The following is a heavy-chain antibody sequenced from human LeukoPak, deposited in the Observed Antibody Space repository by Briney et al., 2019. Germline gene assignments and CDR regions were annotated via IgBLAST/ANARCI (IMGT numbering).Heavy chain of an antibody. J-gene: IGHJ4*02. CDR3: ATEKVPRYFDRLPSHYFDY. Sequence: GSLRLSCAASGFTFSSYAMSWVRQAPGKGLEWVSAISGSGGSTYYADSVKGRFTISRDNSKNTLYLQMNSLRAEDTAVYYCATEKVPRYFDRLPSHYFDYWGQGTLVTVSS. CDR2: ISGSGGST. V-gene: IGHV3-23*01. CDR1: GFTFSSYA. D-gene: IGHD3-9*01.